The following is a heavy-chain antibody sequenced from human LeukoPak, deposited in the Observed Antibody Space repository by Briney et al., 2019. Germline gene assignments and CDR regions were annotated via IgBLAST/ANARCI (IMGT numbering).Heavy chain of an antibody. V-gene: IGHV3-48*04. D-gene: IGHD3-22*01. CDR2: ISSSGSTI. CDR1: GFTFNYYS. J-gene: IGHJ4*02. Sequence: PGGSLRLSCAASGFTFNYYSMNWVRQAPGKGLEWVSYISSSGSTIYYADSLKGRFTISRDNAKNSLYLQMNSLRAEDTAVYYCARAHYYDSSGLDFWGQGTLVTVSS. CDR3: ARAHYYDSSGLDF.